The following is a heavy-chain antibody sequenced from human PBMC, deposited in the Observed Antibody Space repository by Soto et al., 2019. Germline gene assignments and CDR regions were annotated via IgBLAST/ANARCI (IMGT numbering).Heavy chain of an antibody. CDR3: ARGLGYYILTGYFMGWYFDL. CDR2: ISYDGSNK. V-gene: IGHV3-30-3*01. Sequence: QVQLVQSGGGVVQPGRSLRLSCAASGFTFSSYTMHWVRQAPGKGLEWVAVISYDGSNKYYADSVKGRFTISRDNSKNTLYLQMNSLRTEDTAVYYCARGLGYYILTGYFMGWYFDLWGRGTLITVSS. D-gene: IGHD3-9*01. CDR1: GFTFSSYT. J-gene: IGHJ2*01.